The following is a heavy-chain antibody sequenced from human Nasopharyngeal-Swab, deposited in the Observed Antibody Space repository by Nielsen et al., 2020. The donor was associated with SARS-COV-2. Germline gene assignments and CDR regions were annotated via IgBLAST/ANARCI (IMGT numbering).Heavy chain of an antibody. Sequence: GESLKISCAASGFTFSSYWMSWVRQAPGKGLEWVAYIKEDGSEKYFVDSVKGRFTISRDNAKNSLYLQTNSLRAEDTAVYYCARDYTRFDYWGQGTLVTVSS. V-gene: IGHV3-7*05. CDR3: ARDYTRFDY. J-gene: IGHJ4*02. CDR1: GFTFSSYW. CDR2: IKEDGSEK. D-gene: IGHD3-16*01.